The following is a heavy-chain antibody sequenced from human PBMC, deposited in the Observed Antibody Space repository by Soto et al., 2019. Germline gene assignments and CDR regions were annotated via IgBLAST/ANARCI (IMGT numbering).Heavy chain of an antibody. CDR1: GYSFAGYW. CDR2: IDPSDSQT. Sequence: GESLKISCKGSGYSFAGYWITWVRQKPGKGLEWMGRIDPSDSQTYYSPSFRGHVTISVTKSITTVFLQWSSLRASDTAMYYCARGHDPYDYVWGSYRYAFNFDYWGQGTLVTVSS. D-gene: IGHD3-16*02. J-gene: IGHJ4*02. V-gene: IGHV5-10-1*01. CDR3: ARGHDPYDYVWGSYRYAFNFDY.